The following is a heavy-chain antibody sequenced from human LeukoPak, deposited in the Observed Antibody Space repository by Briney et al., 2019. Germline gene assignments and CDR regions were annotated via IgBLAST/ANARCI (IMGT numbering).Heavy chain of an antibody. CDR1: GFTFSGYT. V-gene: IGHV3-21*01. D-gene: IGHD4-17*01. CDR2: ISGSSSYI. Sequence: PGGSLRLSCAASGFTFSGYTMNWVRQAPGKGLEWVSSISGSSSYINYADSVKGRFTISKDNAKNSLYLQMNSLRAEDTAVYYCAWDPLTTVTNYWGQGTLVTVSS. CDR3: AWDPLTTVTNY. J-gene: IGHJ4*02.